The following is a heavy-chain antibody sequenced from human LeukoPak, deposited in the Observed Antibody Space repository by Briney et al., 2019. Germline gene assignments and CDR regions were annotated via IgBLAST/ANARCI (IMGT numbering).Heavy chain of an antibody. CDR2: ISSSTTI. V-gene: IGHV3-48*04. Sequence: GGSLRLSCAASGFTFSNYSMNWVRQAPGKGLEWVSYISSSTTIYYADSVKGRFTISRDNAKSSLYLQMNSLRAEDTAVYHCARYDFILISYFDLWGRGALVTVSS. CDR1: GFTFSNYS. J-gene: IGHJ2*01. D-gene: IGHD3-3*01. CDR3: ARYDFILISYFDL.